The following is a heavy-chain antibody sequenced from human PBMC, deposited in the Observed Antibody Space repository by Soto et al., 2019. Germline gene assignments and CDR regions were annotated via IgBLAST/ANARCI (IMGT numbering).Heavy chain of an antibody. Sequence: PSETLSLTCTVSGGSISSSSYYWGWIRQPPGKGLEWIGSIYYSGSTYYNPSLKSRVTISVDTSKNQFSLKLSSVTAADTAVYYCARGARIAATNWGQGTLVTVSX. CDR3: ARGARIAATN. CDR2: IYYSGST. D-gene: IGHD6-13*01. J-gene: IGHJ4*02. V-gene: IGHV4-39*01. CDR1: GGSISSSSYY.